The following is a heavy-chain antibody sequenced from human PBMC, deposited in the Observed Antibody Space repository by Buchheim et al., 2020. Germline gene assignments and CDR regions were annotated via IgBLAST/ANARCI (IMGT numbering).Heavy chain of an antibody. CDR1: GFTFSSYG. V-gene: IGHV3-30*18. J-gene: IGHJ6*02. CDR2: ISYDGSNK. CDR3: AKDRKKYCGGDCLLVNYYGMDV. D-gene: IGHD2-21*02. Sequence: QVQLVESGGGVVQPGRSLRLSCAASGFTFSSYGMHWVRQAPGKGREWVAVISYDGSNKYYAASVKGRFTISRDNSKNTLYLQMNSLGAEDTAVYYCAKDRKKYCGGDCLLVNYYGMDVWGQGTT.